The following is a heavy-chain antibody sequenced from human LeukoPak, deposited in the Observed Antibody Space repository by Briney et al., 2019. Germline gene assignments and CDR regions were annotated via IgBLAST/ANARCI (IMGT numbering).Heavy chain of an antibody. CDR2: ISWNSGKI. Sequence: TGGSLRLSCAASGFTFDNYAMHWVRQAPGKGLELVSSISWNSGKIDYADSVKGRFTISRDNAKNSLYLQMNSLRAEDTALYYCAKAITYSGSYCFDYWGQGTLVTVSS. D-gene: IGHD1-26*01. CDR3: AKAITYSGSYCFDY. V-gene: IGHV3-9*01. J-gene: IGHJ4*02. CDR1: GFTFDNYA.